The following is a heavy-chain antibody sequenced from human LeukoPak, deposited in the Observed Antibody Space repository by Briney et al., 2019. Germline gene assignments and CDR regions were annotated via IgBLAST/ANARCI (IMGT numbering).Heavy chain of an antibody. CDR1: GYTFTNYG. CDR2: ISGYNGNA. J-gene: IGHJ3*02. D-gene: IGHD2-2*01. Sequence: ASVKVSCKASGYTFTNYGLSWVRQAPGQGLEWMGWISGYNGNATYTQKLQGRVIMTTDTSTTTAYMDLRSLRSDDTVVYYCARDAGYCSSETCYDDAFDIWGQGTMVTVSS. V-gene: IGHV1-18*01. CDR3: ARDAGYCSSETCYDDAFDI.